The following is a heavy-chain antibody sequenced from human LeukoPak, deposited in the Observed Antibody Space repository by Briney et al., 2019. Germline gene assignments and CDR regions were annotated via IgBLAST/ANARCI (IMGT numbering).Heavy chain of an antibody. V-gene: IGHV5-51*01. CDR3: ARLNDELRYFLDY. D-gene: IGHD3-9*01. Sequence: GESLKISCKGSGYSFTSYWIGWVRQMPGKGLEWMGIIYSGDSDTIYSPSFQGQVTISADKSISTAYLQWSSLKASNTAMYYCARLNDELRYFLDYWGQGTLVTVSS. CDR2: IYSGDSDT. J-gene: IGHJ4*02. CDR1: GYSFTSYW.